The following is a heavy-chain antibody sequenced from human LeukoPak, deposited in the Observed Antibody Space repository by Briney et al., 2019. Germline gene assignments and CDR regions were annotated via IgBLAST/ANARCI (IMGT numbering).Heavy chain of an antibody. CDR1: GGTFSSYA. J-gene: IGHJ4*02. D-gene: IGHD3-3*01. CDR2: IIPIFGTA. CDR3: ASQYYDFWSGYPQ. Sequence: RASVKVSCKASGGTFSSYAISWVRQAPGQGLEWMGGIIPIFGTANYAQKFQGRVTITADESTSTAYMELSSLRSEDTVVYYCASQYYDFWSGYPQWGQGTLVTVSS. V-gene: IGHV1-69*13.